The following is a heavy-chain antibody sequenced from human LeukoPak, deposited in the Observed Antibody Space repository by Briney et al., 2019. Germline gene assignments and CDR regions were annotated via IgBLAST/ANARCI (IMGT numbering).Heavy chain of an antibody. CDR2: VYTSGGT. CDR3: AKSYFDEGTYYSYYFNL. CDR1: GGSISGGY. V-gene: IGHV4-4*09. Sequence: SETLSLTCTVSGGSISGGYWSWVRQPPGRGLEWVGYVYTSGGTNYNPSLKSRGPISVDRSKSQSAQRLSALTAAGTDVYYCAKSYFDEGTYYSYYFNLWGQGALVTVSS. J-gene: IGHJ4*02. D-gene: IGHD3-22*01.